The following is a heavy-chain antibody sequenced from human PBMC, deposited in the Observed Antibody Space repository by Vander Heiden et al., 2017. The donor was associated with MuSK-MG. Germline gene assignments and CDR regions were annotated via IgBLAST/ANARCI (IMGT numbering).Heavy chain of an antibody. Sequence: EVQLLESGGGLVQPGGSLRLSCAASGFTFSSYAMSWVRQAPGKGLEWVSAISGSGGSTDDADSVKGRFTISRDNSKNTLYMKMNRLRAEDTAVYYCANRPPTYDYWGRGTMVTVYS. CDR2: ISGSGGST. CDR3: ANRPPTYDY. V-gene: IGHV3-23*01. J-gene: IGHJ2*01. D-gene: IGHD5-12*01. CDR1: GFTFSSYA.